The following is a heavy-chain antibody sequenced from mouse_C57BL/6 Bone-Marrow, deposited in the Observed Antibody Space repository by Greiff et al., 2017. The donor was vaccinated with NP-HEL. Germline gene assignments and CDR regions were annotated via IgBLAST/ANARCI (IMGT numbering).Heavy chain of an antibody. D-gene: IGHD1-1*01. CDR1: GYTFTTYW. CDR2: IDPSDSYT. CDR3: ARKAYYGRSYEFAY. Sequence: QVQLQQPGAELVKPGASVKLSCKASGYTFTTYWMQWVKQRPGQGLEWIGEIDPSDSYTNYNQKFKGKATLTVDTSSSTANMQLSSLTSKDSAVDYCARKAYYGRSYEFAYWGQGTLVTVSA. J-gene: IGHJ3*01. V-gene: IGHV1-50*01.